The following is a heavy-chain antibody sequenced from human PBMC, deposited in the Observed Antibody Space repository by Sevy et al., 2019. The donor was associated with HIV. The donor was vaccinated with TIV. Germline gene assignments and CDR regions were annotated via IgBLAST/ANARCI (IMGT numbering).Heavy chain of an antibody. Sequence: ASVKVSCKASGGTLSNYAISWVRLAPRQGLEWIGGIIPIFGAASYAQKFQGRVTITADESTSTVYMELSSLRSEDTAVYYCARGGGMRSYYYYYMDVWGKGTTVTVSS. V-gene: IGHV1-69*13. CDR2: IIPIFGAA. D-gene: IGHD3-16*01. CDR3: ARGGGMRSYYYYYMDV. J-gene: IGHJ6*03. CDR1: GGTLSNYA.